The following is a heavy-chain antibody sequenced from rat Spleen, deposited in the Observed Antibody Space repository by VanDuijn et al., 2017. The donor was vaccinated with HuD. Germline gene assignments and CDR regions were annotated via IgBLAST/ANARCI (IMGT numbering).Heavy chain of an antibody. D-gene: IGHD1-11*01. V-gene: IGHV5S14*01. CDR2: ISTGGGYT. J-gene: IGHJ3*01. Sequence: EVQLVESGGGLVQPGRSLKLSCVVSGFTSSNYGMACVRQTPTKGLEWVASISTGGGYTYYRDSVEGRFTIFRDNAKNTQYLQMDSLRSEDTATYYCTRLGTEAIGNWFSYWGQGTLVTVSS. CDR3: TRLGTEAIGNWFSY. CDR1: GFTSSNYG.